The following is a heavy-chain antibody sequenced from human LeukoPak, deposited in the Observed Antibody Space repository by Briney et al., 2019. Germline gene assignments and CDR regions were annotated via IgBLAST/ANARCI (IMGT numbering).Heavy chain of an antibody. CDR2: INTNTGNP. D-gene: IGHD3-22*01. V-gene: IGHV7-4-1*02. CDR1: GYTFTGYY. CDR3: ARELNYYDSSGYDY. J-gene: IGHJ4*02. Sequence: ASVKVSCKASGYTFTGYYMHWVRQAPGQGLEWLGWINTNTGNPTYAQGFTGRFVFSLDTSVSTAYLQISSLKAEDTAVYYCARELNYYDSSGYDYWGQGTLVTVSS.